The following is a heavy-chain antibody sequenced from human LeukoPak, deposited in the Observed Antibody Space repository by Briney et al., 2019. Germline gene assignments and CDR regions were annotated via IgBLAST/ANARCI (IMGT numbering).Heavy chain of an antibody. CDR1: GFTFSSYS. Sequence: GGSLRLSCAASGFTFSSYSMNWVRQAPGKGLEWVSSISSSSSYIYYADSVKGRFTISRDNAKNSLYLQMNSLRAEDTAVYYCARDPGLSDSSGYYLDYWGQGTLVTVSS. CDR3: ARDPGLSDSSGYYLDY. CDR2: ISSSSSYI. J-gene: IGHJ4*02. V-gene: IGHV3-21*01. D-gene: IGHD3-22*01.